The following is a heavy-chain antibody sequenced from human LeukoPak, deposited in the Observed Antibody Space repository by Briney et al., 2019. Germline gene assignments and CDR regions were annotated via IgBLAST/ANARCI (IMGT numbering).Heavy chain of an antibody. CDR3: AVESSGYYYGGGVFDY. J-gene: IGHJ4*02. CDR2: IIPIFGIA. D-gene: IGHD3-22*01. Sequence: ASVKVSCKASGGTFSSCAIGWVRQAPGQGLEWMGRIIPIFGIANYAQKFQGRVTITADKSTSTAYVELSSLRSEDTAVYYCAVESSGYYYGGGVFDYWGQGTLVTVSS. V-gene: IGHV1-69*04. CDR1: GGTFSSCA.